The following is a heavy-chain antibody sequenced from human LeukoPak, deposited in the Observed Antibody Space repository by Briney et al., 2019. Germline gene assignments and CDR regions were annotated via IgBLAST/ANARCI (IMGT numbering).Heavy chain of an antibody. CDR2: IYYSGST. D-gene: IGHD6-13*01. CDR3: ARDGATAGRYTWFDP. CDR1: GGSISGNY. J-gene: IGHJ5*02. V-gene: IGHV4-59*01. Sequence: SETLSLTCTVSGGSISGNYWSWIRQPPGKGLEWIGYIYYSGSTNYNPSLKSRVTISEDTSKNQLSLKLTSVTAADTAMYFCARDGATAGRYTWFDPWGQGTLVTVSS.